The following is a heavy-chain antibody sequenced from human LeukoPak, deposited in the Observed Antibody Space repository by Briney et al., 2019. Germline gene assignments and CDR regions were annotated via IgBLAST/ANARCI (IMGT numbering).Heavy chain of an antibody. CDR2: INHSGST. D-gene: IGHD3-3*01. Sequence: SETLSLTCAVYGGSFSGYYWSWIRQPPGKGLEWIGEINHSGSTNYNPSLKSRVTISVDTSKNQFSLKLSSVTAADTAVYYCARGAPYDFWSGYYTDLTGGFDYWGQGTLVTVSS. J-gene: IGHJ4*02. CDR3: ARGAPYDFWSGYYTDLTGGFDY. CDR1: GGSFSGYY. V-gene: IGHV4-34*01.